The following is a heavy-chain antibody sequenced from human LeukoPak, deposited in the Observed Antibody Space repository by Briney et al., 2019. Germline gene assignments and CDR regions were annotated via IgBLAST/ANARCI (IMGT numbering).Heavy chain of an antibody. J-gene: IGHJ6*02. Sequence: GGSLRLSCAASGFTFSSYSMNWVRQAPGKGLEWVSSISSSSSYINYADSVKGRFTISRDNAKNSLYLQMSSLRAEDTAVYYCARDAYRYGRNYYESSEMDVWGQGTTVTVSS. V-gene: IGHV3-21*01. CDR1: GFTFSSYS. D-gene: IGHD5-18*01. CDR2: ISSSSSYI. CDR3: ARDAYRYGRNYYESSEMDV.